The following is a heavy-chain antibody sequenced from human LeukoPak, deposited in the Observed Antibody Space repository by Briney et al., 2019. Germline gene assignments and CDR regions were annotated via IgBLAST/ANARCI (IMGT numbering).Heavy chain of an antibody. CDR2: IWYDGSNK. CDR1: GFTFSSYG. J-gene: IGHJ4*02. D-gene: IGHD6-19*01. CDR3: ARGPKAYSSGWLQFDY. Sequence: GGSLRLSCAASGFTFSSYGMHWVRQAPGKGLEWVAVIWYDGSNKYYADSVKGRFTISRDNSKNTLYLQMNRLRAEDTAVYYCARGPKAYSSGWLQFDYWGQGTLVTVSS. V-gene: IGHV3-33*01.